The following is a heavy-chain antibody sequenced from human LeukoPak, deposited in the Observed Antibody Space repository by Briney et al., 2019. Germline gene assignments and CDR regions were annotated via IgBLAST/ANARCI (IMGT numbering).Heavy chain of an antibody. CDR2: INPNSGGT. CDR3: ARAGYYGSGSYAFDI. D-gene: IGHD3-10*01. Sequence: ASVKVSCKASGYTFTGYYMHWARQAPGQGLEWMGWINPNSGGTNYAQKFQGWVTMTRDTSISTAYMELSRLRSDDTAVYYCARAGYYGSGSYAFDIWGQGTMVTVSS. CDR1: GYTFTGYY. V-gene: IGHV1-2*04. J-gene: IGHJ3*02.